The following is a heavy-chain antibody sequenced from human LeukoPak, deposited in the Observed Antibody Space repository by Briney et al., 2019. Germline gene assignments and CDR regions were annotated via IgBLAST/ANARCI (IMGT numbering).Heavy chain of an antibody. Sequence: PGGSLRLSCAASGFTFDDYGMSWVRQAPGKGLEWVSGINWNGGSTGYADSVKGRFTISRDNAKNSLYLQMSSLRAEDTALYHCARDSHYYDSSGHDYWGQGTLVTVSS. V-gene: IGHV3-20*01. CDR1: GFTFDDYG. J-gene: IGHJ4*02. CDR3: ARDSHYYDSSGHDY. D-gene: IGHD3-22*01. CDR2: INWNGGST.